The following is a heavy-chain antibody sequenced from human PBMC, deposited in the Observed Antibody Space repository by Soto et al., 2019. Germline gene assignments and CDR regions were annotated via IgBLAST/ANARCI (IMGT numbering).Heavy chain of an antibody. V-gene: IGHV4-39*01. CDR1: GGSVSSSGNY. Sequence: SETLSLTCTVSGGSVSSSGNYWGWIRQPPGKGLEWIGSIYYSGSTYYNPSLKSRVTTSVDTSKNQFSLKLSSVTAADTAVYYCARRQSSSWYGLWGQGTLVTVSS. CDR2: IYYSGST. J-gene: IGHJ4*02. CDR3: ARRQSSSWYGL. D-gene: IGHD6-13*01.